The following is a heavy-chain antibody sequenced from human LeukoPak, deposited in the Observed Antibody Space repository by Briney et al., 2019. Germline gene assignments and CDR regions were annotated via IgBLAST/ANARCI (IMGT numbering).Heavy chain of an antibody. J-gene: IGHJ6*03. Sequence: GGSLRLSCAVSGFTFSSYVMSWVRQAPGKGLEWVSAISGSGGSTYYADSGKGRFTISRDNSKNTLYLQMNRLRGEDTAVYCCAKDAYYDSSGYFGSYYYYIDVWGKGTPVTVSS. CDR2: ISGSGGST. CDR1: GFTFSSYV. CDR3: AKDAYYDSSGYFGSYYYYIDV. V-gene: IGHV3-23*01. D-gene: IGHD3-22*01.